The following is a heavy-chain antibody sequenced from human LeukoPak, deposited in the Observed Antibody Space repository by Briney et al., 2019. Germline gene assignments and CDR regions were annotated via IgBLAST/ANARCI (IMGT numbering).Heavy chain of an antibody. J-gene: IGHJ6*03. CDR2: IKSKTEGGTT. D-gene: IGHD6-13*01. CDR3: TTDAIYSGIAAAGYYYYYYMDV. V-gene: IGHV3-15*01. CDR1: GFTFSNAW. Sequence: PGGSLTLYGAASGFTFSNAWMSWVRQAPGKGREWVGRIKSKTEGGTTDYAAPVKGRFTISRDDSKNTLYLQMNSLKTEDTAVYYCTTDAIYSGIAAAGYYYYYYMDVWGKGTTVTVSS.